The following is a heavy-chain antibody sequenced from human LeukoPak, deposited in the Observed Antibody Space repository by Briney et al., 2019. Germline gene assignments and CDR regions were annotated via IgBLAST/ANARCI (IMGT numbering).Heavy chain of an antibody. J-gene: IGHJ6*02. Sequence: SETLSLTCTVSGGSISSYYWSWIRQPPGKGLKWIGEINHSGSTNYNPSLKSRVTISVDTSKNQFSLKLSSVTAADTAVYYCAREAAYYGMDVWGQGTTVTVSS. D-gene: IGHD2-15*01. CDR1: GGSISSYY. CDR3: AREAAYYGMDV. V-gene: IGHV4-34*01. CDR2: INHSGST.